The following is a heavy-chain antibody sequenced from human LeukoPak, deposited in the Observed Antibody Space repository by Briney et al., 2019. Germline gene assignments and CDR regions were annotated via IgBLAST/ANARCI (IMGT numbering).Heavy chain of an antibody. CDR2: ISYDGSKK. Sequence: PGRSLRLSCAASGFTFSSYAMHWVRQAPGKGLEWVAVISYDGSKKYYADSVKGRFTISRDNSKNTLYLQMNSLRAEDTAVYYCARDSSPTTYGGMDVWGQGTTVTVSS. D-gene: IGHD3-16*01. CDR3: ARDSSPTTYGGMDV. CDR1: GFTFSSYA. J-gene: IGHJ6*02. V-gene: IGHV3-30-3*01.